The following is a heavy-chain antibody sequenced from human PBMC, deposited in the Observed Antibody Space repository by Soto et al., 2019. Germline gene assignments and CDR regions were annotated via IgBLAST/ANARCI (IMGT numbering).Heavy chain of an antibody. J-gene: IGHJ4*02. V-gene: IGHV3-9*01. CDR2: IGWRSFTL. CDR3: AKDRLASSRGRFDV. D-gene: IGHD2-21*01. CDR1: GFSFDDYA. Sequence: ESGGGWVQPGRSLRLSCAASGFSFDDYAMHWVRQLPGKGLEWVAGIGWRSFTLGYANSVKGRFTISRDNAQNFLYLQMDDLRAEDSALYFCAKDRLASSRGRFDVWGQGTLVTVSS.